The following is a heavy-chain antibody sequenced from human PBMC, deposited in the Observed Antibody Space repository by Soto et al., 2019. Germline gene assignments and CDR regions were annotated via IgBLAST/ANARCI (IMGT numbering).Heavy chain of an antibody. Sequence: GGSLRLSCVASGITFTNYAMSWVRQNSEKGLEWVSGISGPGGNIYYADSVKGRFTISRDNSKNTLYLQMNSLRAEDTALYYCAKFKLGVSGSYRPPSLKAVRGRRTTVPGSS. V-gene: IGHV3-23*01. D-gene: IGHD3-10*01. CDR2: ISGPGGNI. CDR1: GITFTNYA. CDR3: AKFKLGVSGSYRPPSLKAV. J-gene: IGHJ6*02.